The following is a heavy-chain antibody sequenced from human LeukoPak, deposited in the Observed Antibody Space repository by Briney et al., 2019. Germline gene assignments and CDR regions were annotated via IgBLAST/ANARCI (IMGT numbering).Heavy chain of an antibody. CDR1: GYTFSSYD. V-gene: IGHV1-18*01. CDR3: ARVGIVVVVAAADY. J-gene: IGHJ4*02. CDR2: ISAYNGNT. D-gene: IGHD2-15*01. Sequence: ASVKVSCKASGYTFSSYDISWVRQAPGQGLEWMGWISAYNGNTNYAQKLQGRVTMTTDTSTSTAYMELRSLRSDDTAVYYCARVGIVVVVAAADYWGQGTLVTVSS.